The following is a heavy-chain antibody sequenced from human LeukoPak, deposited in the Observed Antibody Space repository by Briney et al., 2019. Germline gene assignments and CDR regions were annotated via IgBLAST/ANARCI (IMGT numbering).Heavy chain of an antibody. J-gene: IGHJ3*02. CDR3: ARGRWGGNAFDI. CDR1: GGSISSSY. D-gene: IGHD3-10*01. Sequence: SETLSLTCTVSGGSISSSYWSWIRRSPGKGLEWIGEINHSGSTNYNASLKSRVTISADTSKNHFSLKVTSVTAADTALYYCARGRWGGNAFDIWGQGTMVTVSS. V-gene: IGHV4-34*01. CDR2: INHSGST.